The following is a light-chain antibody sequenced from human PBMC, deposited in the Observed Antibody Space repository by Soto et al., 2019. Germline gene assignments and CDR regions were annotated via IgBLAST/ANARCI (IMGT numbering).Light chain of an antibody. CDR2: GVN. CDR1: ISDFVLYNY. V-gene: IGLV2-14*01. J-gene: IGLJ1*01. CDR3: SSYTTSSALQV. Sequence: QSVLTQPASVSGSPGQSITISCSGTISDFVLYNYVSWYQHHPGKAPKLMIYGVNNRPSGVSNRFSGSKSGNTASLTISGLQADDEADYYCSSYTTSSALQVFGTGTKV.